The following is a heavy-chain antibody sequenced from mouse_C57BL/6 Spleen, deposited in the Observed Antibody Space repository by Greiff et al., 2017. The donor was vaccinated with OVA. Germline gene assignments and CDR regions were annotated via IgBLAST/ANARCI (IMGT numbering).Heavy chain of an antibody. CDR1: GYTFTSYW. CDR2: IDPNSGGT. J-gene: IGHJ3*01. V-gene: IGHV1-72*01. Sequence: QVQLQQPGAELVKPGASVKLSCKASGYTFTSYWMHWVKQRPGRGLEWIGRIDPNSGGTKYNEKFKSKATLTVDTPSITAYIQLSSLTSEDSAVYYCAREEAYYYGSSFLFAYWGQGTLVTVSA. D-gene: IGHD1-1*01. CDR3: AREEAYYYGSSFLFAY.